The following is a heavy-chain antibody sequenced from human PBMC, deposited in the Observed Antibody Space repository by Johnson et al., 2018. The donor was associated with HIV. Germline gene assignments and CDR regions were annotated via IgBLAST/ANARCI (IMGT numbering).Heavy chain of an antibody. CDR3: ARGRGVGRPIQKWLGAAFDI. J-gene: IGHJ3*02. V-gene: IGHV3-13*01. D-gene: IGHD5-18*01. CDR1: GFTFSSYD. CDR2: IGTAGDT. Sequence: EVQLVESGGGLVQPGGSLRLSCAASGFTFSSYDMHWVRQATGKGLEWVSAIGTAGDTYYSGSVKGRFTISREHAKNSLYLQMNSLRAGDTAVYYCARGRGVGRPIQKWLGAAFDIWGQGTMVTVSS.